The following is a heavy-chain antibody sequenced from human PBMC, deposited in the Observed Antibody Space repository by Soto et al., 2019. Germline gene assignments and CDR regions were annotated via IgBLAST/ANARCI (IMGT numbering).Heavy chain of an antibody. J-gene: IGHJ4*02. CDR2: ISAYNGNT. CDR1: GYTFTSYG. D-gene: IGHD3-9*01. Sequence: ASVKVSCKASGYTFTSYGISWVRQAPGQGLEWMGWISAYNGNTNYAQKLQGRVTMTTDTSTSTAYMELRSLRSDDTAVYYCARPAINYDILTGYYDYWGQGTLVTVSS. CDR3: ARPAINYDILTGYYDY. V-gene: IGHV1-18*01.